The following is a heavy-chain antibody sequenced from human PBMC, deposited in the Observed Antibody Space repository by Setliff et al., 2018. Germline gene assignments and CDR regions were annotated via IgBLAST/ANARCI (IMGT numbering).Heavy chain of an antibody. CDR1: GYTFTNYD. D-gene: IGHD5-18*01. Sequence: ASVKVSCKTSGYTFTNYDINWVRQATGQGLEWMGWMNPNSGNTGYARNFQGRVSMTRNTSISTAYMELNSLTSEDTAVYYCARSKVEAAMVKHNWFDPWGQGTLVTVSS. V-gene: IGHV1-8*02. CDR3: ARSKVEAAMVKHNWFDP. CDR2: MNPNSGNT. J-gene: IGHJ5*02.